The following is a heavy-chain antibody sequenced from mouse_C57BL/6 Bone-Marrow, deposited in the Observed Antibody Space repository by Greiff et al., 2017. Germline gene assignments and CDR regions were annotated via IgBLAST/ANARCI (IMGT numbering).Heavy chain of an antibody. CDR3: ARDYGSSYEAGFAY. CDR1: GYTFTSYW. D-gene: IGHD1-1*01. Sequence: VQLQQPGAELVMPGASVKLSCKASGYTFTSYWMHWVKQRPGQGLEWIGEIDPSDSYTNYNQKFKGKSTLTVDKSSSTAYMQLSSLTSEDSAVYYCARDYGSSYEAGFAYWGQGTLVTVSA. CDR2: IDPSDSYT. J-gene: IGHJ3*01. V-gene: IGHV1-69*01.